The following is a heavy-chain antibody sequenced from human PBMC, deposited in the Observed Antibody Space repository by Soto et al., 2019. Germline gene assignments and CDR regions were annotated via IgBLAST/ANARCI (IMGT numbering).Heavy chain of an antibody. D-gene: IGHD1-7*01. Sequence: SETLSLTCTVSGGSISSYYWSWIRQPPGKGLEWIGYIYYSGSTNYNPSLKSRVTISVDTSKNQFSLKLSSVTAADTAVYYWAREVELLYGMDVGGQGTTVTFS. CDR2: IYYSGST. CDR1: GGSISSYY. V-gene: IGHV4-59*01. CDR3: AREVELLYGMDV. J-gene: IGHJ6*02.